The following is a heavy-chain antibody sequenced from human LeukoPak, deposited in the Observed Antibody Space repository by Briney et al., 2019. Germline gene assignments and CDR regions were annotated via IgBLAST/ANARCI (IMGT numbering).Heavy chain of an antibody. V-gene: IGHV4-30-4*01. CDR3: ARGFGLYYFDY. D-gene: IGHD3-10*01. J-gene: IGHJ4*02. Sequence: SETLSLTCTVSGGSISSGDYYWSWIRQPPGKGLEWIGYIYYSGSTYYNPSLKSRVSISVDTSKNHFSLKLSSVTAADTAVYYCARGFGLYYFDYWGQGTLVTVSS. CDR2: IYYSGST. CDR1: GGSISSGDYY.